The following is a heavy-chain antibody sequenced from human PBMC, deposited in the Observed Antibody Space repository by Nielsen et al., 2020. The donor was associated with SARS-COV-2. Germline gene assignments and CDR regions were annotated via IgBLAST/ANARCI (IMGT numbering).Heavy chain of an antibody. CDR1: GFTFDDYG. CDR3: ARGYSSGWYSDY. D-gene: IGHD6-19*01. J-gene: IGHJ4*02. CDR2: INWNGGST. Sequence: GESLKISCAASGFTFDDYGMSWVRQAPGKGLEWVSGINWNGGSTVYADSVKGRFTISRDNAKNSLYLQTNSLRAEDTALYHCARGYSSGWYSDYWGQGTLVTVSS. V-gene: IGHV3-20*01.